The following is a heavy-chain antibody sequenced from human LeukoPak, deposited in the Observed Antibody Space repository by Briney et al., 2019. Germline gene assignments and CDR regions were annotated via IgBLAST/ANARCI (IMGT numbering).Heavy chain of an antibody. CDR2: ISGSGGST. J-gene: IGHJ4*02. V-gene: IGHV3-23*01. CDR1: GFTFSSYA. CDR3: AKDKRPLDGGWYYFDY. D-gene: IGHD6-19*01. Sequence: GGSLRLSCAASGFTFSSYAMSWVRQAPGKGLEWVSAISGSGGSTYYADSVKGRFTISRDNSKNTLYLQMNSLRAEDTAVYYCAKDKRPLDGGWYYFDYWGQGTLVTVSS.